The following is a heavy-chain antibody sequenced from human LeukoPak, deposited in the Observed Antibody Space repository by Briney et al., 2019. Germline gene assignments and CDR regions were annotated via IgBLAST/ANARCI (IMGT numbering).Heavy chain of an antibody. CDR2: ISWNIGSI. CDR3: AKDISYGGYDSSGYYAVDAFDI. CDR1: GFTFDDYA. D-gene: IGHD3-22*01. Sequence: SLRLSCAAPGFTFDDYAMHWVRQAPGKGLGWVSGISWNIGSIGYADSVKGRFTISRDNAKNSLYLQMNSLRAEDTALYYCAKDISYGGYDSSGYYAVDAFDIWGQGTMVTVSS. J-gene: IGHJ3*02. V-gene: IGHV3-9*01.